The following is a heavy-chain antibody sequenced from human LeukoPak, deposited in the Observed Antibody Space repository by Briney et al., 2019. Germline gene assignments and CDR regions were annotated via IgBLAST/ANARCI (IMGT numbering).Heavy chain of an antibody. CDR1: GGSVSSGTYY. J-gene: IGHJ4*02. CDR3: ARRGGSGRSFDY. V-gene: IGHV4-61*01. Sequence: SETLSLTCTVSGGSVSSGTYYWSWIRQPPGKGLEWIGYIYYTGSTNYNPSLKSRLTISVDTSRNQFSLKLSSVTAADTAVYYCARRGGSGRSFDYWGQGTLVTVSS. D-gene: IGHD3-10*01. CDR2: IYYTGST.